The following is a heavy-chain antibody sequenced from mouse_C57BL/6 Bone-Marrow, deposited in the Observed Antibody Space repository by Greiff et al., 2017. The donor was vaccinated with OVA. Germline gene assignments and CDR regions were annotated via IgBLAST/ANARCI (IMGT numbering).Heavy chain of an antibody. V-gene: IGHV6-3*01. Sequence: EVHLVESGGGLVQPGGSLKLSCVASGFTFSNYWMNWVRQSPEKGLEWVAQIRLKSDNYATHYAESVKGRFTISRDDSKSSVYLQMNNLRAEDTGIYYCTELTGWYFDVWGTGTTVTVSS. CDR2: IRLKSDNYAT. CDR3: TELTGWYFDV. D-gene: IGHD4-1*01. J-gene: IGHJ1*03. CDR1: GFTFSNYW.